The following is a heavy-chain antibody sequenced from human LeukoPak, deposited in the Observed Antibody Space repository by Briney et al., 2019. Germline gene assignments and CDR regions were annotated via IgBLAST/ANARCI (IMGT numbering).Heavy chain of an antibody. CDR2: IYYSGST. Sequence: SQTLSLTCTVSGGSISSGGYSWSWIRQHPGKGLEWIGYIYYSGSTYYNPSLKSRVTISVDTSKNQFSLKLSSVTAADTAVYYCARVASGVGYNWFDPWGQGTLVTVSS. V-gene: IGHV4-31*02. D-gene: IGHD2-15*01. CDR1: GGSISSGGYS. J-gene: IGHJ5*02. CDR3: ARVASGVGYNWFDP.